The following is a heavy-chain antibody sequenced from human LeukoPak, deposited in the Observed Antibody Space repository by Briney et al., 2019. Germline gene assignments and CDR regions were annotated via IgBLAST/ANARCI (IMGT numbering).Heavy chain of an antibody. CDR2: IYTSGST. CDR1: GGSISSYY. D-gene: IGHD5-18*01. V-gene: IGHV4-4*07. J-gene: IGHJ3*02. Sequence: SETLSLTCTVSGGSISSYYWSWIRQPAGKGLEWIGRIYTSGSTNYNPSLKSRVTMSVDTSKNQFSLKLSSVTAADTAVYYCARGLSDTAMGDAFDIWGQGTMVTVSS. CDR3: ARGLSDTAMGDAFDI.